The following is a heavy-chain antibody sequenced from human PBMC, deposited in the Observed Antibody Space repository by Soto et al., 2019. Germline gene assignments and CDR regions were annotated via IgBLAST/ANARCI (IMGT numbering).Heavy chain of an antibody. CDR3: ERESREFSSSGGLDV. D-gene: IGHD3-10*01. V-gene: IGHV4-61*01. CDR2: LYYIGST. Sequence: QVQLQESGPGLVKPSEALSLTCTVSGGSVNSDSYYWTWIRQPPGKRLEWIGSLYYIGSTHYNPSLKCRVTISVDTSKNQFSLKLSSVTAADTAVYFCERESREFSSSGGLDVWGQGTTVTVSS. J-gene: IGHJ6*02. CDR1: GGSVNSDSYY.